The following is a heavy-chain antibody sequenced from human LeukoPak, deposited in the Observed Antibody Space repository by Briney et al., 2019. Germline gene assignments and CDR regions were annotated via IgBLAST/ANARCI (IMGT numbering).Heavy chain of an antibody. V-gene: IGHV1-46*01. CDR2: INPTGGST. J-gene: IGHJ4*02. Sequence: ASVKVSCKASGYTFTCYYMHWVRQAPGQGLGWMGIINPTGGSTSHAQKFQGRVTMTRDTSTSTVYMELSSLRSEDTAVYYCARKGSSSCFDYWGQGTLVTVSS. CDR3: ARKGSSSCFDY. CDR1: GYTFTCYY. D-gene: IGHD6-6*01.